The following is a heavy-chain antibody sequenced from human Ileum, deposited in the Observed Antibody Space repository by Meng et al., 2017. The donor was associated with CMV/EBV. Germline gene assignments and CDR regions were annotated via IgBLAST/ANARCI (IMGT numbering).Heavy chain of an antibody. J-gene: IGHJ4*02. V-gene: IGHV3-23*01. CDR2: ISRSGGDS. D-gene: IGHD3-3*01. CDR3: ATEEWSADY. Sequence: LRLSCTASGLTLSNYPMNWGRQAPGKGLEWVSGISRSGGDSYYADYVKGRFTVSRDNSKDILYLHMNSLTAEDTAIYYCATEEWSADYWGQGTLVTVSS. CDR1: GLTLSNYP.